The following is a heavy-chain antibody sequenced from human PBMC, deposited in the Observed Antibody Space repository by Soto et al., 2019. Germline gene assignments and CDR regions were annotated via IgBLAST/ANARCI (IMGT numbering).Heavy chain of an antibody. J-gene: IGHJ6*02. CDR3: ARGILYYGMDV. Sequence: PSETLSLTCTVSGDSFISSDFYWGWVRQPPGKGLEWIGSIFYLGSSYYNPSLKSRVTMSVDTSKNQFSLRLRSVTAADTAVYYCARGILYYGMDVWGQGTTVTVSS. CDR2: IFYLGSS. CDR1: GDSFISSDFY. D-gene: IGHD2-21*01. V-gene: IGHV4-39*07.